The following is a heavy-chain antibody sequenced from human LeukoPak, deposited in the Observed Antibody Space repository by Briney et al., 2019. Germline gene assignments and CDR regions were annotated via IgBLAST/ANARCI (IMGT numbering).Heavy chain of an antibody. D-gene: IGHD3-10*01. Sequence: PSETLSLTCAVSGYSISSGYYWGWIRQPPGKGLEWIGSIYHSGSTYYNPSLKSRVTISVDTSKNQFSLKLSSVTAADTAVYYCARGLNCYGSGSYYFPPQGLDFDYWGQGTLVTVSS. CDR1: GYSISSGYY. V-gene: IGHV4-38-2*01. CDR2: IYHSGST. CDR3: ARGLNCYGSGSYYFPPQGLDFDY. J-gene: IGHJ4*02.